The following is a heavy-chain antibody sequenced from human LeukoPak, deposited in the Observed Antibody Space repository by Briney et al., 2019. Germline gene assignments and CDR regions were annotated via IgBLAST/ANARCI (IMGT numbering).Heavy chain of an antibody. V-gene: IGHV3-11*01. D-gene: IGHD3-22*01. CDR2: ICDSGRTI. Sequence: GGSLRLSCAASGFTFSDYYMSWIRQAPGKGLEWISYICDSGRTIYYADSVKGRFTISRDNAKNSVYLQMNNLGAEDTAVYYCARDRLGDYNHSGYYDKWGQGTLVTVSS. CDR1: GFTFSDYY. CDR3: ARDRLGDYNHSGYYDK. J-gene: IGHJ4*02.